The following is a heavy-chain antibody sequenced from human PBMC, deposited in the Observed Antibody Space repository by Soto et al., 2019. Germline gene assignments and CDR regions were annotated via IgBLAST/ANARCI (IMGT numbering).Heavy chain of an antibody. Sequence: ASETLSLTCTVSGGSISSYYWSWIRQPPGKGLEWIGYIYYSGSTNYNPSLKSRVTISVDTSKNQFSLKLSSVTAADTAVYYCARSRPRGAYNWYDESVPYYCYGMYVWGQGTTVT. CDR1: GGSISSYY. V-gene: IGHV4-59*01. CDR2: IYYSGST. CDR3: ARSRPRGAYNWYDESVPYYCYGMYV. D-gene: IGHD1-20*01. J-gene: IGHJ6*02.